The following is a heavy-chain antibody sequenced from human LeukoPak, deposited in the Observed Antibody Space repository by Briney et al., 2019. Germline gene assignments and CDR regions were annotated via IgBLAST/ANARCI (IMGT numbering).Heavy chain of an antibody. CDR1: GVTFSSYA. J-gene: IGHJ4*02. CDR3: ATVPTTVTYYFDY. V-gene: IGHV3-23*01. CDR2: ISGSGGST. Sequence: GGSLRLSCAASGVTFSSYAMSWVRQALGRGLEWVSAISGSGGSTYYADSVKGRFTISRDNSKNTLYLQMNSLRAEDTAVYYCATVPTTVTYYFDYWGQGTLVTVSS. D-gene: IGHD4-17*01.